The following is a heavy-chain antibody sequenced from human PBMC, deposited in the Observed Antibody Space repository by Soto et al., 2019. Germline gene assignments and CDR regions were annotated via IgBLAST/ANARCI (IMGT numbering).Heavy chain of an antibody. V-gene: IGHV4-31*03. D-gene: IGHD3-3*01. CDR2: IYYSGST. CDR1: GGSISSGDYY. J-gene: IGHJ5*02. CDR3: ARWWSGSRQGFDP. Sequence: QVQLQESGPGLVKPSQTLSLTCTVSGGSISSGDYYWSWIRQHPGKGLERIGYIYYSGSTYYNPSLKSRVTRSVDTSKTPCSLKLSSVTAADTAVYYCARWWSGSRQGFDPWGQGTLVTVSS.